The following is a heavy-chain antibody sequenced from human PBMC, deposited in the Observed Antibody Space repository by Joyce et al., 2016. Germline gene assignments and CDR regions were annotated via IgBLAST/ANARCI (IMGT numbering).Heavy chain of an antibody. CDR1: GYSFTSYW. V-gene: IGHV5-10-1*01. D-gene: IGHD2-15*01. CDR2: SDPSDSYT. Sequence: EVQLVQSGAEVKQPGESLRISCKGSGYSFTSYWINWVRQMSGKGLEWMGRSDPSDSYTNYSPSFQGHVTISADKSISTAYLQWSSLKASDTAMYYCARPRYCSGGSCLNWFDPWGQGTLVTVSS. J-gene: IGHJ5*02. CDR3: ARPRYCSGGSCLNWFDP.